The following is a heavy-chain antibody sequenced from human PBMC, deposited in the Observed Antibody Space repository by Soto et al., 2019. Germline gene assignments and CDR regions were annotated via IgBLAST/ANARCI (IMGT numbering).Heavy chain of an antibody. CDR2: INPATSEA. D-gene: IGHD3-3*01. CDR1: GYNFVKHW. Sequence: EVLLVQSGAVVKESGASLRISCETSGYNFVKHWLAWVRQMPGKGLELMGIINPATSEARYSPSFNGQVTISVDKSIDTALLQWDSLRPSDTAIYFCARARDFFYYLDVWGTGTSVIVSS. J-gene: IGHJ6*03. CDR3: ARARDFFYYLDV. V-gene: IGHV5-51*03.